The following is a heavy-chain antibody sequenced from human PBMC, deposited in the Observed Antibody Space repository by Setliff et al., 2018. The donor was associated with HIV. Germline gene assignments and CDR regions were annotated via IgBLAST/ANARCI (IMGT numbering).Heavy chain of an antibody. D-gene: IGHD5-12*01. CDR1: GDSISSGGYY. CDR3: ARSRDGYNEIDY. J-gene: IGHJ4*02. CDR2: IYYSGAT. Sequence: PSETLSLTCTVSGDSISSGGYYWSWIRQLPGKGLEWIGYIYYSGATYYNPSLKNRVTISLDTSKSQFSLKLTSVTAADTALYYCARSRDGYNEIDYWGQGTLVTVSS. V-gene: IGHV4-31*03.